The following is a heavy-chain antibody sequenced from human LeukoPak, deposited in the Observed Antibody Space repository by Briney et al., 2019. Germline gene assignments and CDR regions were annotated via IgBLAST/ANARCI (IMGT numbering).Heavy chain of an antibody. V-gene: IGHV3-15*01. CDR2: IKSKTDGGTT. J-gene: IGHJ6*03. CDR1: GFRFRNHW. CDR3: TTLIAYPYYYYYMDV. D-gene: IGHD3-22*01. Sequence: GSLRLSCEASGFRFRNHWMNWVRQAPGKGLEWVGRIKSKTDGGTTDYAAPVKGRFTISRDDSKNTLYLQMNSLKTEDTAVYYCTTLIAYPYYYYYMDVWGKGTTVTVSS.